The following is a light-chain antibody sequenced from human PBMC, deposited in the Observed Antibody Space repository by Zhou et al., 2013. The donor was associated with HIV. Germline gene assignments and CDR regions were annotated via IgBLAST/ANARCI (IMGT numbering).Light chain of an antibody. V-gene: IGKV1-39*01. CDR2: TAS. CDR1: QSIDGY. Sequence: DIQMTQSPSSLSASVGDRVTISCRASQSIDGYLNWYQQRPGKAPKLLIYTASSLQSGVPSRFSGSGYGTDFTLTISSLQPDDFATYYCQQYSAYSWTFGQGTSVELK. J-gene: IGKJ1*01. CDR3: QQYSAYSWT.